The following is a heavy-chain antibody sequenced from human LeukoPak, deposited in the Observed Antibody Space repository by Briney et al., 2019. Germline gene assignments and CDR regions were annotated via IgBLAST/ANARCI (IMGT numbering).Heavy chain of an antibody. J-gene: IGHJ4*02. CDR3: ARSEYSSSSSHFDY. D-gene: IGHD6-6*01. CDR2: IYYSGST. V-gene: IGHV4-39*07. CDR1: GGSISSSSYY. Sequence: SETLSLTCTVSGGSISSSSYYWGWIRQPPGKGLEWIGSIYYSGSTYYNPPLKSRVTISVDTSKNQFSLKLSSVTAADTAVYYCARSEYSSSSSHFDYWGQGTLVTVSS.